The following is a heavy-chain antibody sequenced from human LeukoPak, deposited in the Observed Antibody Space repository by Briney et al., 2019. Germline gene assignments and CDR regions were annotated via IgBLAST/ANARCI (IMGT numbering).Heavy chain of an antibody. CDR1: GYSISSGYH. V-gene: IGHV4-38-2*01. D-gene: IGHD3-3*01. J-gene: IGHJ5*02. CDR3: ARSAAPLIIIFGVATNWFDP. CDR2: VYRGGST. Sequence: SETLSLTCAVSGYSISSGYHWGWIRQSPGMRLEWIGSVYRGGSTSYNPSLKSRVTISVDTSKNQFSLKLNSVTAADTVMYYCARSAAPLIIIFGVATNWFDPWGQGTLVTVSS.